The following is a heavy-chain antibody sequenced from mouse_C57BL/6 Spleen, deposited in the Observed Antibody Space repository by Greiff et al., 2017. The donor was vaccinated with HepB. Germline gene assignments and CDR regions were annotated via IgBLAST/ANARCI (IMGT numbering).Heavy chain of an antibody. CDR2: IYPGDGDT. V-gene: IGHV1-80*01. J-gene: IGHJ1*03. Sequence: VQLQQSGAELVKPGASVKISCKASGYAFSSYWMNWVKQRPGKGLEWIGQIYPGDGDTNYNGKFKGKATLTADKSSSTAYMQLSSLTSEDSAVYFCARSNWDDWYFDVWGTGTTVTVSS. CDR3: ARSNWDDWYFDV. CDR1: GYAFSSYW. D-gene: IGHD4-1*01.